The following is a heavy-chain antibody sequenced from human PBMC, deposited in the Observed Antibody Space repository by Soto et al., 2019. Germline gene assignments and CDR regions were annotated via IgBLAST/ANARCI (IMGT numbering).Heavy chain of an antibody. CDR1: GLTFNSYG. Sequence: QVQVVQSGAEVKKPGASVKVSCKASGLTFNSYGISWVRQVPGQGLEWMGWISGYNGNTNYAQSRQDRVTMTTDTSARTAYMELRSLTSDDTAVYYCARDAAVAGNSYGLDVWGQGTTVTVSS. J-gene: IGHJ6*02. CDR3: ARDAAVAGNSYGLDV. CDR2: ISGYNGNT. V-gene: IGHV1-18*04. D-gene: IGHD6-19*01.